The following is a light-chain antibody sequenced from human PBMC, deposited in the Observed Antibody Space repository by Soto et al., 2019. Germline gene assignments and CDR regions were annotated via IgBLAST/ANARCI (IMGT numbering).Light chain of an antibody. CDR1: QSISSW. CDR2: DAS. V-gene: IGKV1-5*01. J-gene: IGKJ1*01. CDR3: QLYNIYSRT. Sequence: DIQMTQSPSALSASVGDRVTITCRASQSISSWLAWYQQKPGKAPKLLIYDASSLEGGVPSRFSGSGSGTEFTLTISSLQPDDFATYYCQLYNIYSRTFGQGTKVDIK.